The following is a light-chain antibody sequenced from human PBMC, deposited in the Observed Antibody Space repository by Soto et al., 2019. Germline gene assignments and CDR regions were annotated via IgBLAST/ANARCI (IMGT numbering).Light chain of an antibody. CDR1: QSVSSSY. CDR2: DAS. CDR3: QQYGSSPLT. Sequence: EIVLRQSPGTLSLSPGERATLSCRASQSVSSSYLAWYQQKPGQAPRLLIYDASSRATGIPDRFSGGGSGTDFTLTISRLEPEDFAVYYCQQYGSSPLTFGGGTKV. V-gene: IGKV3-20*01. J-gene: IGKJ4*01.